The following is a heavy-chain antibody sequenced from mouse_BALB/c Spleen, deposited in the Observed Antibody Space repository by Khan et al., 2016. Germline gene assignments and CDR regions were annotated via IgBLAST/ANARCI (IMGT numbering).Heavy chain of an antibody. V-gene: IGHV1-77*01. CDR2: IFPGSGST. CDR3: ARSYYGYFAMDY. Sequence: QVQLQQSGTELPRPGASVKLSCKASAYTFTDYYLHWVKQRTGQGLEWIGEIFPGSGSTYYNEKFKGKASLTAETSSSTAYMQLSSLTSEDSAVFFCARSYYGYFAMDYWGHGASVTVSS. D-gene: IGHD1-2*01. J-gene: IGHJ4*01. CDR1: AYTFTDYY.